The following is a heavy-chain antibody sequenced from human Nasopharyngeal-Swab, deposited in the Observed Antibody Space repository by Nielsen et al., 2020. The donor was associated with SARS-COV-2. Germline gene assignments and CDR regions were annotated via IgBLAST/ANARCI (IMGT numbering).Heavy chain of an antibody. CDR1: GGSFSGYY. D-gene: IGHD3-3*01. CDR2: INHSGST. Sequence: SETLSLTCAVYGGSFSGYYWSWIRQPPGKGLEWIGEINHSGSTNYNPSLKSRVTISVDTSKNQFSLNLRSVTAADTAVYYCARAAYNTIGWFDPWGQGTLVTVSS. V-gene: IGHV4-34*01. J-gene: IGHJ5*02. CDR3: ARAAYNTIGWFDP.